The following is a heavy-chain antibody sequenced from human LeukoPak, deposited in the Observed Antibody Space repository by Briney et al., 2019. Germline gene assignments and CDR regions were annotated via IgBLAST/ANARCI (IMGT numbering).Heavy chain of an antibody. D-gene: IGHD3-22*01. CDR3: ARDTYYYDSSGYLYFDY. CDR1: GFTFSSYA. V-gene: IGHV3-30*04. CDR2: ISYDGSNK. J-gene: IGHJ4*02. Sequence: GGSLRLSCAASGFTFSSYAMHWVRQAPGKGLEWVAVISYDGSNKYYADSVKGRFTISRDNAKNSLYLQMNSLRAEDTAVYYCARDTYYYDSSGYLYFDYWGQGTLVTVSS.